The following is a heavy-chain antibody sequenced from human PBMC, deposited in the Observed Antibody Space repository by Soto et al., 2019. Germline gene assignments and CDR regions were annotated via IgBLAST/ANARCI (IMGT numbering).Heavy chain of an antibody. V-gene: IGHV1-24*01. CDR2: FDPEDGET. J-gene: IGHJ6*02. CDR3: GQGGRRRAAAGGGYYYYYYGMDV. CDR1: GYTLTELS. D-gene: IGHD6-25*01. Sequence: ASVKVSCKVSGYTLTELSMHWVRQAPGKGLEWMGGFDPEDGETIYAQKFQGRVTMTEDTSTDTAYMELSSLRSEDTAVYYCGQGGRRRAAAGGGYYYYYYGMDVWGQGTTVTVSS.